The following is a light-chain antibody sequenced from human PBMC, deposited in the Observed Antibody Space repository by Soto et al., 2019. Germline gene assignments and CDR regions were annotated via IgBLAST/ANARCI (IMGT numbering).Light chain of an antibody. CDR1: QDISEY. J-gene: IGKJ4*01. V-gene: IGKV1-33*01. CDR2: DAS. Sequence: DIQMPQSPTSLSASVGDRVTITCQASQDISEYLNWHQQIPGKVPKLLIYDASKLETGVPSPFSGSGCGTHFTFTISSLQPEDIGTYYCQQYNNCPPTFGGGTKVEI. CDR3: QQYNNCPPT.